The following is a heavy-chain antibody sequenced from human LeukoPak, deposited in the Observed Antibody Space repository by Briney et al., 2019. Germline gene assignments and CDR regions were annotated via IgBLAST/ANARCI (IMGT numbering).Heavy chain of an antibody. D-gene: IGHD1-26*01. V-gene: IGHV3-48*04. CDR3: ARGGIITSYAFEI. J-gene: IGHJ3*02. CDR1: GFTFSSYS. Sequence: GGSLRLSCAASGFTFSSYSMNWVRQAPGKGLEWVSYISSSSTIYYADSVRGRFTISRDNAKNSLYLQMDSLRAEDTAVYYCARGGIITSYAFEIWGQGTTVTVSS. CDR2: ISSSSTI.